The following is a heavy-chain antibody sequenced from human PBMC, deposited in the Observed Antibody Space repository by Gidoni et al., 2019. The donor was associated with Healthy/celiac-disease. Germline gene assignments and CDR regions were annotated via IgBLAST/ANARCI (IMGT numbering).Heavy chain of an antibody. CDR3: ARPAKRYCSSTSCALGAFDI. CDR2: IYYSGST. J-gene: IGHJ3*02. CDR1: GGSISSDY. V-gene: IGHV4-59*01. Sequence: QVQLQESGPGLVKPSETLSLTCTVSGGSISSDYWSWIRQPPGKGLEWIWYIYYSGSTNYNPSLKSRVTISVDTSKNQFSLKLSSVTAADTAVYYCARPAKRYCSSTSCALGAFDIWGQGTMVTVSS. D-gene: IGHD2-2*01.